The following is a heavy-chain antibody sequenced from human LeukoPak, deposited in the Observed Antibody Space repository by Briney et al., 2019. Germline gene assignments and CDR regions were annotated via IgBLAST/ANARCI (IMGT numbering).Heavy chain of an antibody. CDR3: AREDFWRFDY. Sequence: GGSLRLSCAASNFTFSSYVMAWVRQAPGKGLEWVSAISGGGTTTYYADSVKGRFTISRDNSKNTLYLQMNSLRVEDTAVYYCAREDFWRFDYWGQGTMVTASS. V-gene: IGHV3-23*01. CDR1: NFTFSSYV. J-gene: IGHJ4*02. D-gene: IGHD3-3*01. CDR2: ISGGGTTT.